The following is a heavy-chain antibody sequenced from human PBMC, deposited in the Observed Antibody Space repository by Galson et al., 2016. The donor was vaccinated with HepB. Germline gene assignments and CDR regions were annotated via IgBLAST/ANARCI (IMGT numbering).Heavy chain of an antibody. Sequence: SVKVSCKASGYTFTNYGISWVRQAPGQGLEWMGWISAYNGNTNYAQKLQGRVTMTTDTSTSTAYMEMRSMRSDDTAVYYCPKDGPDLFIVRFLEKQGGLRGGYDAFDIWGRGTMVTVSS. CDR1: GYTFTNYG. CDR3: PKDGPDLFIVRFLEKQGGLRGGYDAFDI. J-gene: IGHJ3*02. D-gene: IGHD3-3*01. V-gene: IGHV1-18*01. CDR2: ISAYNGNT.